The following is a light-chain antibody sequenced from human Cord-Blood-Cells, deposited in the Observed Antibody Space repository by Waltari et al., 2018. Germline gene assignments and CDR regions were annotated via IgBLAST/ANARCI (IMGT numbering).Light chain of an antibody. J-gene: IGLJ2*01. V-gene: IGLV2-11*01. CDR3: CSYAGSYTYVV. CDR2: DVS. CDR1: SSDVGGYNY. Sequence: QSALTQPRSVSGSPGQSVTISCTGTSSDVGGYNYVSWYQQHPGKAPKLMIYDVSMRPSGVPDRFSGSKSANAASLTISGLQAEDEADYYCCSYAGSYTYVVFGGGTKLTVL.